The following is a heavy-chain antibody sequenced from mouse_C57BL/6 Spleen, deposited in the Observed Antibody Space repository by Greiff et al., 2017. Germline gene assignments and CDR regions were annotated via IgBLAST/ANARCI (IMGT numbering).Heavy chain of an antibody. J-gene: IGHJ1*03. V-gene: IGHV1-52*01. Sequence: QVQLQQPGAELVRPGSSVKLSCKASGYTFTSYWMHWVKQRPIKGLEWIGNIDPSDSETHYNHKFKDKDTLTVDKSSSTAYMQLSSLTSEDSAVYYCARYYGSSYDWYFDVWGTGTTVTVSS. D-gene: IGHD1-1*01. CDR2: IDPSDSET. CDR3: ARYYGSSYDWYFDV. CDR1: GYTFTSYW.